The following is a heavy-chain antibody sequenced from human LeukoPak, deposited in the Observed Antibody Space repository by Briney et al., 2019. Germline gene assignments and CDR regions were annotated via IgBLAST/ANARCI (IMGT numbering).Heavy chain of an antibody. CDR3: AKESGSRSYGAYFPH. J-gene: IGHJ1*01. Sequence: GRSLRLSCGASGFTFSSHGMQWVRQAPGKGLEWVAVISYDGSTKYYADSVKGRFTISRDNSKSTLYLQMNSLRAEDTAVYYCAKESGSRSYGAYFPHWGQGTLVTVSS. V-gene: IGHV3-30*18. CDR1: GFTFSSHG. CDR2: ISYDGSTK. D-gene: IGHD6-13*01.